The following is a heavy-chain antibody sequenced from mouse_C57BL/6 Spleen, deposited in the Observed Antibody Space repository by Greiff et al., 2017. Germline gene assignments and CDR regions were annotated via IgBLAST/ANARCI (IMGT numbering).Heavy chain of an antibody. CDR2: IRLKSDNYAT. CDR1: GFTFSNYW. V-gene: IGHV6-3*01. CDR3: TGSGTENYYAMDY. Sequence: EVKVEESGGGLVQPGGSMKLSCVASGFTFSNYWMNWVRQSPEKGLEWVAQIRLKSDNYATHYAESVKGRFTISRDDSKSSVYLQMNNLRAEDTGIYYCTGSGTENYYAMDYWGQGTSVTVSS. J-gene: IGHJ4*01. D-gene: IGHD4-1*01.